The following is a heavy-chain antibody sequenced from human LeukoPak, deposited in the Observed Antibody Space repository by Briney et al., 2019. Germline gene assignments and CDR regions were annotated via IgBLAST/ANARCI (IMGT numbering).Heavy chain of an antibody. J-gene: IGHJ6*04. CDR3: ARKKPLGYCSSTSCYSDYYYGMDV. D-gene: IGHD2-2*01. V-gene: IGHV3-7*03. CDR2: IKQDGSEK. Sequence: GGSLRLSCAASGFTFSSYWMSWVRQAPGKGLEWVANIKQDGSEKYYVDSVKGRFTTSRDSAKNSLYLQMNSLRAEDTAVYYCARKKPLGYCSSTSCYSDYYYGMDVWGKGTTVTVSS. CDR1: GFTFSSYW.